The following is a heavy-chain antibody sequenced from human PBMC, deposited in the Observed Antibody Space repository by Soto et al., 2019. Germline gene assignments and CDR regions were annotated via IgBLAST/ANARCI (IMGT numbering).Heavy chain of an antibody. V-gene: IGHV1-3*05. CDR1: GYTFTSYA. CDR3: ARRIVVVTALDY. D-gene: IGHD2-21*02. Sequence: QVQLVQSGAEEKKPGASVKVSCKASGYTFTSYAMHWVRQSPGQRLEWMGWINAGNGNTTYSQKFQGRVTITRDTTASTAYMELRSLRSEDTAVDYCARRIVVVTALDYWGQVTLVTVSS. J-gene: IGHJ4*02. CDR2: INAGNGNT.